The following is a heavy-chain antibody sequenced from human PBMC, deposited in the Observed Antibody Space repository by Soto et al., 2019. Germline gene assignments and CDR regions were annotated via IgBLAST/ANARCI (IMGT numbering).Heavy chain of an antibody. Sequence: QVQLVQSGAEVKKPGASVKVFCKASGYTFTDYAIHWVRQAPVQRLELMGWIAPGNCNTKYSQNFQGTVTITRHTSASTAYMELSSLTSEDTAVYYCARGSRMWTPDYWGQGALVNVSS. CDR3: ARGSRMWTPDY. J-gene: IGHJ4*02. D-gene: IGHD2-21*01. V-gene: IGHV1-3*01. CDR2: IAPGNCNT. CDR1: GYTFTDYA.